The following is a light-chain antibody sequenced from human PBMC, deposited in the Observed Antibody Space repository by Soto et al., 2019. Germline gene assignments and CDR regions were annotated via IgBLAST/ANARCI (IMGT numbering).Light chain of an antibody. CDR1: SSDVGGYNY. CDR2: DVS. CDR3: CSYAGSYLPDV. Sequence: QSALTQSRSVSGSPGQSVTISCTGTSSDVGGYNYVSWYQHHPGRAPKLMIYDVSKRPSGVPDRFSGSKSGNTASLTISGLQAEDEADYYCCSYAGSYLPDVFGTGTKVTVL. J-gene: IGLJ1*01. V-gene: IGLV2-11*01.